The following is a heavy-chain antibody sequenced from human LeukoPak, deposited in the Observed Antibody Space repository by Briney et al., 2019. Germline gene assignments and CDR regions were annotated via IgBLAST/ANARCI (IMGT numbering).Heavy chain of an antibody. Sequence: GASVKVSCKVSGYTLTELSMHWVRQAPGKGLEWMGGFDPEDGETIYAQKFQGRVTMTEDTSTDTAYMELSSLRSEDTAVYYCARSEGEMATTPFEYFDYWGQGTLVTVSS. CDR2: FDPEDGET. D-gene: IGHD5-24*01. CDR3: ARSEGEMATTPFEYFDY. V-gene: IGHV1-24*01. J-gene: IGHJ4*02. CDR1: GYTLTELS.